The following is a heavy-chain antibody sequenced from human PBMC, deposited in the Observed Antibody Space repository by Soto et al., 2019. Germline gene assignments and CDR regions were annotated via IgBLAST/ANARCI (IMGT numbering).Heavy chain of an antibody. CDR1: VGSFSSYA. V-gene: IGHV1-69*13. Sequence: SVKVSCQASVGSFSSYAISWVRQAPGQGLEWMGGIIPIFGTANYAQKFQGRVTITADESTSTAYMELSSLRSEDTAVYYCARELVGGLGYCSSTSCHNWFDLWGQGTLVTVSS. CDR3: ARELVGGLGYCSSTSCHNWFDL. D-gene: IGHD2-2*01. CDR2: IIPIFGTA. J-gene: IGHJ5*02.